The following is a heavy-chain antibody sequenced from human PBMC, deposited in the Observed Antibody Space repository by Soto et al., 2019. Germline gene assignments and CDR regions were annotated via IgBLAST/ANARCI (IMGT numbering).Heavy chain of an antibody. CDR2: IIPIFGTA. Sequence: AVKVSCKASGGTFSSYAISWVRQAPGQGLEWMGGIIPIFGTANYAQKFQGRVTITADESTSTAYMELSSLRSEDTAVYYCARRLPNYYDSSGYPNWFDPWGQGTLVTVSS. V-gene: IGHV1-69*13. D-gene: IGHD3-22*01. CDR3: ARRLPNYYDSSGYPNWFDP. CDR1: GGTFSSYA. J-gene: IGHJ5*02.